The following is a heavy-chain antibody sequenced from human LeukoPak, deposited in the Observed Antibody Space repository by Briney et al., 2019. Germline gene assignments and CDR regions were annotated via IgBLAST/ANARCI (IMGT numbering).Heavy chain of an antibody. V-gene: IGHV3-7*02. Sequence: PGGSLRLSCAASAFTFRTYWMSWVRQAPGKGLEWVAMINPDGSEKYYVDSVKGLFTISRDNAKNTLYLHMNTLRAEDTAVFYCAKTNANTGLFYPFDIWGQGTRVTVSS. D-gene: IGHD2-8*01. J-gene: IGHJ3*02. CDR2: INPDGSEK. CDR3: AKTNANTGLFYPFDI. CDR1: AFTFRTYW.